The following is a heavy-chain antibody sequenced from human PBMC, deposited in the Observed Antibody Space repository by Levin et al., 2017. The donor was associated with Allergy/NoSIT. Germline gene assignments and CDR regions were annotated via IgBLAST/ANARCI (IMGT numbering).Heavy chain of an antibody. Sequence: SCAASGFTFSDHYMDWVRQAPGKGLEWVGRMRNKANRYTTEYAASVKGRFTISRDESKNSLYLQMNSLKTEDTAVYYCARADVSDYRGVDYGMDGWGQGTTVTVSS. CDR1: GFTFSDHY. D-gene: IGHD3-16*01. CDR3: ARADVSDYRGVDYGMDG. J-gene: IGHJ6*02. CDR2: MRNKANRYTT. V-gene: IGHV3-72*01.